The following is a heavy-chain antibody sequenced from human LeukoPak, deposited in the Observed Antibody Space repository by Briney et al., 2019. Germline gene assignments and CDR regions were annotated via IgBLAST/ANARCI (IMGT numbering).Heavy chain of an antibody. CDR3: ARGSVVPAAIWFDY. V-gene: IGHV4-30-2*01. CDR2: IYHSGST. CDR1: GGSISSGGYY. D-gene: IGHD2-2*02. Sequence: SETLSLTCTVSGGSISSGGYYWSWIRQPPGKGLEWIGYIYHSGSTYYNPSLKSRVTISVDTSKNQFSLKLSSVTAADTAVYYCARGSVVPAAIWFDYWGQGTLVTVSS. J-gene: IGHJ4*02.